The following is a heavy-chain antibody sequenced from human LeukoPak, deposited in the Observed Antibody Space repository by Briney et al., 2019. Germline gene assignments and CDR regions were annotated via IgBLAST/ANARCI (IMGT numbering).Heavy chain of an antibody. D-gene: IGHD3-22*01. V-gene: IGHV4-59*08. CDR2: IYYSGST. J-gene: IGHJ5*02. CDR3: ARPRYDSSGYYPGWFDP. CDR1: GGSISSYY. Sequence: SETLSLTCTVSGGSISSYYWSWIRHPPGKGLEWIGYIYYSGSTNYNPSLKSRVTISVDTSKNQFSLKLSSVTAADTAVYYCARPRYDSSGYYPGWFDPWGQGTLVTVSS.